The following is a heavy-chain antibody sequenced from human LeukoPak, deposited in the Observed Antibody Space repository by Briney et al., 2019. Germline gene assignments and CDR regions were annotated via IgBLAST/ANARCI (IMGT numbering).Heavy chain of an antibody. D-gene: IGHD6-13*01. CDR2: IKQDGSEK. Sequence: GGSLRLSCAASGFTFSSYSMNWVRQAPGKGLEWVANIKQDGSEKYYVDSVKGRFTISRDNAKNSLYLQMNSLRAEDTAVYYCARGSMLAAANDYWGQGTLVTVSS. CDR3: ARGSMLAAANDY. V-gene: IGHV3-7*04. CDR1: GFTFSSYS. J-gene: IGHJ4*02.